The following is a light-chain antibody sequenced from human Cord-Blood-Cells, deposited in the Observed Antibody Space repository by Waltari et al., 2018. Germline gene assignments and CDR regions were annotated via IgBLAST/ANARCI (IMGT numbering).Light chain of an antibody. V-gene: IGKV1-39*01. CDR1: QSISSY. CDR2: AAS. CDR3: QQSYSSPPLI. Sequence: DIQMTQSPSSLSASVGDRVTITCRGNQSISSYFNWYQQKPGKAPRLLIYAASSLQSGVPSRFSGSGSWTDFTIPISSLQPEDFATYYCQQSYSSPPLIFGSGTRVDIK. J-gene: IGKJ3*01.